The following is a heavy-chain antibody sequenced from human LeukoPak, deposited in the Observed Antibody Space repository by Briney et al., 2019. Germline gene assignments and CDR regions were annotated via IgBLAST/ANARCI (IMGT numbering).Heavy chain of an antibody. V-gene: IGHV5-51*01. CDR2: IYPSDSDT. D-gene: IGHD2-15*01. J-gene: IGHJ5*02. Sequence: GESLKISCKGSGYSFTSYWIGWVRQMPGKGLEWMGIIYPSDSDTRYSPSFQGQVTISADKSISTAYLQWSSLKASDTAMYYCARQEDCSGGSCYSGPRYNWFDPWGQGTLVTVSS. CDR3: ARQEDCSGGSCYSGPRYNWFDP. CDR1: GYSFTSYW.